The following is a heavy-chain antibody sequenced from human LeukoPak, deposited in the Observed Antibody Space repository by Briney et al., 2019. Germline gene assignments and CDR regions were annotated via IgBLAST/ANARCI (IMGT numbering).Heavy chain of an antibody. CDR2: ISYDGSNK. J-gene: IGHJ4*02. V-gene: IGHV3-30*18. D-gene: IGHD2-15*01. Sequence: GRSLRLSCAASGFTFSSYGMHWVRQAPGKGLEWVAVISYDGSNKYYADSVKGRFTISRDNSKNTLYLQMNSLRAEDTAVYYCAKDWIGYCSGGSCYDLDYWSQGTLVTVSS. CDR3: AKDWIGYCSGGSCYDLDY. CDR1: GFTFSSYG.